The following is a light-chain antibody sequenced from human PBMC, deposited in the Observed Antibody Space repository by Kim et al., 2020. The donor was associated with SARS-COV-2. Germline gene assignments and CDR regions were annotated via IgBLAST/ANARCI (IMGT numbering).Light chain of an antibody. CDR1: ETLKGTY. V-gene: IGKV3-20*01. CDR2: GAS. J-gene: IGKJ1*01. Sequence: DIMLTQSPYTLSLSPGERATLSCRASETLKGTYLVWYQQRPGQAPRRLIYGASNRATGIPDRFSGSVSGTAFTLTITRLEPEDFAVYYCQQYARSPRTFGQGTKVDIK. CDR3: QQYARSPRT.